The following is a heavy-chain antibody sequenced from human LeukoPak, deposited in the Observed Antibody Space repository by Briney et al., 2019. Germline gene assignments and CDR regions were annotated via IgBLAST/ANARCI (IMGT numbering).Heavy chain of an antibody. D-gene: IGHD6-6*01. V-gene: IGHV4-31*03. CDR2: IYYSGST. Sequence: SETLSLTCTVSGGSISSGGYYWSWIRQHPGKGLEWIGYIYYSGSTYYNPSLKSRVTISVDTSKNQFSLKLSSVTAADTAVYYCARVWQLVRGGVAFDIWGQGTMVTVSS. J-gene: IGHJ3*02. CDR3: ARVWQLVRGGVAFDI. CDR1: GGSISSGGYY.